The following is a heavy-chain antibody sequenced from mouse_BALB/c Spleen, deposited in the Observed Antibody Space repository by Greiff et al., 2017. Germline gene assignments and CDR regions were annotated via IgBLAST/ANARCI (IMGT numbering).Heavy chain of an antibody. Sequence: EVQLQQSGTVLAKPGASVKMSCKASGYSFTSYWMHWVKQRPGKGLEWIGAIYPGNSDTSYNQKFKGKAKLTAVTSASTAYMELSSVTNEDSAVYYCTRNDYDGMDYWGQGTSVTVSS. D-gene: IGHD2-4*01. CDR2: IYPGNSDT. V-gene: IGHV1-5*01. CDR3: TRNDYDGMDY. CDR1: GYSFTSYW. J-gene: IGHJ4*01.